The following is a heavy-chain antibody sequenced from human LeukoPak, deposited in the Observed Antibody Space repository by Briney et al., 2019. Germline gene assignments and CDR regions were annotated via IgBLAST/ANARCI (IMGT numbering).Heavy chain of an antibody. D-gene: IGHD3-22*01. J-gene: IGHJ6*02. CDR2: INAGNGNT. Sequence: ASVKVSCKASGYTFTSYGISWARQAPGQGLERMGWINAGNGNTKYSQKFQGRVTITRDTPASTAYMELSSLRSEDTAVYYSARDLVSRDSSGYAYGMDVWGQGTTVTVSS. V-gene: IGHV1-3*01. CDR3: ARDLVSRDSSGYAYGMDV. CDR1: GYTFTSYG.